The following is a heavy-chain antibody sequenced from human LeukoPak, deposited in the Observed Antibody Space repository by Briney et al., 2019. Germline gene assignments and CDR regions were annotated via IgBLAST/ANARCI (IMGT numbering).Heavy chain of an antibody. J-gene: IGHJ3*02. V-gene: IGHV3-9*01. CDR2: ISWNSGSI. Sequence: GGSLRLSCAASGFSFDDYVMHWVRQAPGKGLEWVSGISWNSGSIGYADSVKGRFTTSRDNAKTSLYLQMNSLRAEDTAVYYCARVAYGAHDAFDIWGQGTMVTVSS. D-gene: IGHD3-16*01. CDR3: ARVAYGAHDAFDI. CDR1: GFSFDDYV.